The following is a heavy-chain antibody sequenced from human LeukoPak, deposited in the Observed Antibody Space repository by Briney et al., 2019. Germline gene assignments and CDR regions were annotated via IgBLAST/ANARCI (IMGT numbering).Heavy chain of an antibody. CDR2: INQDSGGT. J-gene: IGHJ6*02. CDR3: ARKEVGYYYGSGKEFYGMDV. V-gene: IGHV1-2*02. Sequence: ASVKVSCKASGYTFTGYYMHWVRQAPGQGLEWMGWINQDSGGTNYAQKFQGRVTMTRDTSISTAYMELSRLRSNDTAVYYCARKEVGYYYGSGKEFYGMDVWGQGTTVTVSS. CDR1: GYTFTGYY. D-gene: IGHD3-10*01.